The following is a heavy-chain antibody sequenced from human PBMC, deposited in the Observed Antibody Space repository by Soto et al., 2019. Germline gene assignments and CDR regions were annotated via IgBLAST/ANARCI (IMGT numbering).Heavy chain of an antibody. Sequence: SETLSLTCTVSGGSISSSSYYWGCIGQPPGKGLEWIASIDYTGNTYYNPSLTSRVTISVDTSKNQFSLKLTSVTAADTAVYYCARINKGYGTDSWGQGTLVTVSS. CDR1: GGSISSSSYY. J-gene: IGHJ4*02. CDR2: IDYTGNT. CDR3: ARINKGYGTDS. D-gene: IGHD5-18*01. V-gene: IGHV4-39*01.